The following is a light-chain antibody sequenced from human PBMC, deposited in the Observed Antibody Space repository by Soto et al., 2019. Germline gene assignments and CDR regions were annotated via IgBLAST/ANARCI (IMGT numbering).Light chain of an antibody. J-gene: IGKJ1*01. Sequence: DIHMTQSPSTVSASVGDRVTITCRASQSISSWLAWYQQKPGKAPKLLIYKASSLDTGVPSRFRGSGSGTQFTLTITSLQPDDFATYYCQQYDNYLWTFGQGTKVDIK. V-gene: IGKV1-5*03. CDR3: QQYDNYLWT. CDR1: QSISSW. CDR2: KAS.